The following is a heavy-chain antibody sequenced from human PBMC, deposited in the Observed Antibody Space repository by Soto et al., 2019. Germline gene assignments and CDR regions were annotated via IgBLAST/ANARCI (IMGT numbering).Heavy chain of an antibody. CDR1: GGTFSRYT. V-gene: IGHV1-69*13. D-gene: IGHD3-3*01. CDR3: ASEFLEWPLDV. CDR2: IIPISGTT. Sequence: SVKVSFKASGGTFSRYTISWVRQAPGQGLEWMGEIIPISGTTNYAQKFQGRVTITADESTSTAYMELISLRSEDTAVYYCASEFLEWPLDVWGQGTMVTVSS. J-gene: IGHJ6*02.